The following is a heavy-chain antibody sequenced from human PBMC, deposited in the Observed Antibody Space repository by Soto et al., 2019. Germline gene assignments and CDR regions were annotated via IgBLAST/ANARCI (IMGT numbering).Heavy chain of an antibody. CDR3: ARDRPYVTVVPGVDQPMFDF. D-gene: IGHD2-2*01. CDR1: GFTLRRHL. Sequence: GGSLRLSCAASGFTLRRHLMHWVRQAPGKGLVWLSRINSDGSSIAYADSVKGRFTIPRDNAKNTLYLQMNSLGAEETAVYFCARDRPYVTVVPGVDQPMFDFWGQGTPVTVSS. CDR2: INSDGSSI. J-gene: IGHJ4*02. V-gene: IGHV3-74*03.